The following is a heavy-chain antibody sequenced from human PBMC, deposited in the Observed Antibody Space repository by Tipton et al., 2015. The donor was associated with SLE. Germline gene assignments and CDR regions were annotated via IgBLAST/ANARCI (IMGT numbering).Heavy chain of an antibody. Sequence: TLSLTCAVYGGSFSSYYWSWNRQPPGKGLEWIGEINHSGSTNYNPSLKRRVTISVDTSKNQFSLKLSSVTAADTAVYYCARGNTIFGVGYWGQGTLVTVSS. CDR2: INHSGST. CDR3: ARGNTIFGVGY. CDR1: GGSFSSYY. J-gene: IGHJ4*02. D-gene: IGHD3-3*01. V-gene: IGHV4-34*01.